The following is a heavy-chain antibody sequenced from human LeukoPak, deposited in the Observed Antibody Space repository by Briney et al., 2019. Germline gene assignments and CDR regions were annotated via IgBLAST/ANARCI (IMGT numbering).Heavy chain of an antibody. D-gene: IGHD3-22*01. Sequence: GGSLRLSCAASGFTFSSYWMHWVRQAPGKGLVWVSRINSDGSSTSYADSVKGRFTISRDNAKNTLYLQMNSLRAEDTAVYYCARLNYDSSGYYLNWFDPWGQGTLVTVSS. V-gene: IGHV3-74*01. J-gene: IGHJ5*02. CDR3: ARLNYDSSGYYLNWFDP. CDR2: INSDGSST. CDR1: GFTFSSYW.